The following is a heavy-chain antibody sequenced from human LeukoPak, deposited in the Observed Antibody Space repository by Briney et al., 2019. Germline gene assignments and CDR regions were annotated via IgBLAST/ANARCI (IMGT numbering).Heavy chain of an antibody. CDR2: IKSKTDGETT. CDR3: TGSRWVTNDY. V-gene: IGHV3-15*01. Sequence: GGSLRLSCAASGXTFSKAWMSWVRQAPGKGLEWVARIKSKTDGETTDYAAPVKGRFTISRDDSKNTVYLQMNRLKIEDTAVYYCTGSRWVTNDYWGQGTLVTVSS. D-gene: IGHD1-26*01. CDR1: GXTFSKAW. J-gene: IGHJ4*02.